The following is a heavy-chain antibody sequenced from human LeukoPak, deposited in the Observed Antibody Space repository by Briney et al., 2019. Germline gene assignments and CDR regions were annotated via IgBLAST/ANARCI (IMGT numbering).Heavy chain of an antibody. Sequence: GGSLRLSCAASGFTFSIYSMSWVRQAPGKGLEWVSSISSSSSYIYYADSVKGRFTISRDNAKNSLFLQMNSLRAEDTAVYYCARDAPDYDILTGYYIPPIDYWGQGTLVTVSS. CDR1: GFTFSIYS. D-gene: IGHD3-9*01. V-gene: IGHV3-21*01. J-gene: IGHJ4*02. CDR2: ISSSSSYI. CDR3: ARDAPDYDILTGYYIPPIDY.